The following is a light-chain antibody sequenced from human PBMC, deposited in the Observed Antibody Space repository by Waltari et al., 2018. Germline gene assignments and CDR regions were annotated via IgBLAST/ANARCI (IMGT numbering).Light chain of an antibody. CDR3: QQHSKWPLT. CDR1: QSVSSY. V-gene: IGKV3-11*01. CDR2: DAS. Sequence: EIVLTQSPATLSLSPGERATLSCRATQSVSSYLAWYQQRPGQAPRLLIYDASIRATGIPDRFTGSGSETDFTLTISSLEPEDFAVYYCQQHSKWPLTFGGGTKVEIK. J-gene: IGKJ4*01.